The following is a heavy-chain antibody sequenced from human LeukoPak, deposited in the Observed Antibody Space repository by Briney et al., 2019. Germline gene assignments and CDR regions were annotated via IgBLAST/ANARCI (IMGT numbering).Heavy chain of an antibody. CDR3: ASIVGATYYFDY. V-gene: IGHV1-69*01. J-gene: IGHJ4*02. CDR2: IIPIFGTA. Sequence: SVKVSCKASGGTFSSYAISWVRQAPGQGLEWMGGIIPIFGTANYAQKFPGRVTITADESTSTAYMELSSLRSEDTAVYYCASIVGATYYFDYWGQGTLVTVSS. CDR1: GGTFSSYA. D-gene: IGHD1-26*01.